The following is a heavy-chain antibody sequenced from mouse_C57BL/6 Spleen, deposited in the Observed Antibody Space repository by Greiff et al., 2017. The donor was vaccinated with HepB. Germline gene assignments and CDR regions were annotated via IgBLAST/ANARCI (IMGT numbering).Heavy chain of an antibody. D-gene: IGHD2-3*01. J-gene: IGHJ2*01. CDR1: GYTFTSYW. V-gene: IGHV1-69*01. CDR3: TIRIDDDYRYYFDY. CDR2: IDPSESYT. Sequence: QVQLQQPGAELVMPGASVTLSCKASGYTFTSYWMHWVKQRPGQGLEWMGEIDPSESYTNNNQKFKGKTTLTEDKSSSTAYMQLSSLTSEDSAVYCGTIRIDDDYRYYFDYWGQGTTLTVSS.